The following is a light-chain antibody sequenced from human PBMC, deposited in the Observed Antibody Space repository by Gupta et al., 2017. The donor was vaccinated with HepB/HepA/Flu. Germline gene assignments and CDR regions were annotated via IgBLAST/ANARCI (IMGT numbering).Light chain of an antibody. CDR1: QDITNY. J-gene: IGKJ3*01. Sequence: DIQMTQSPSSLSASIGDRVTITCQASQDITNYLSWYQQKPGKAPKLLIYDASNLETGVPPRFSGIGSGTDFTFTISSLQPEDIATYYCQQYNHLPFTFGPGTKVDF. V-gene: IGKV1-33*01. CDR2: DAS. CDR3: QQYNHLPFT.